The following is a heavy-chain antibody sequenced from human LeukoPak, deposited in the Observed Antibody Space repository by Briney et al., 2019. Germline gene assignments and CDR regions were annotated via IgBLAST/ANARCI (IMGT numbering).Heavy chain of an antibody. CDR1: GFTFSSYW. J-gene: IGHJ3*02. CDR3: ARDYGDDAFDI. D-gene: IGHD4/OR15-4a*01. CDR2: IKTDGSIT. V-gene: IGHV3-74*01. Sequence: PGGSLRLSCAASGFTFSSYWMHWVRQAPGKGLVWVSRIKTDGSITSYADSVKGRFTISRDNAKNTLYVQMNSLRVEDTAVYYCARDYGDDAFDIWGQGTMVTVSS.